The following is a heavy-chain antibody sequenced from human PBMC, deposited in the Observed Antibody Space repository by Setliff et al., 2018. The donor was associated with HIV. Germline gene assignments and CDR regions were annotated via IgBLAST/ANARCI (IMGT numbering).Heavy chain of an antibody. CDR2: ISAYNGNT. Sequence: ASVKVSCKASGYTFTSYGISWVRQAPGQGLEWMGWISAYNGNTNYAQKLQGRVTMTTDTSTSTAYMELRSLRSDDTAVYYCARDLPSFSNWGFSPFTLDVWGHVWGQGTAVTVSS. J-gene: IGHJ6*02. CDR1: GYTFTSYG. V-gene: IGHV1-18*01. CDR3: ARDLPSFSNWGFSPFTLDVWGHV. D-gene: IGHD7-27*01.